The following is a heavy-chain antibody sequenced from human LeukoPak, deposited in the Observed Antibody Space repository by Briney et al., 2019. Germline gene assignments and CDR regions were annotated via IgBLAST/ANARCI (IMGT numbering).Heavy chain of an antibody. J-gene: IGHJ4*02. D-gene: IGHD3-22*01. CDR3: ARGDYETHGYQTR. V-gene: IGHV7-4-1*02. CDR1: GYTFTSHD. CDR2: INTNTGNP. Sequence: ASVKVSCKASGYTFTSHDYNWVRQVTGQGLEWMGWINTNTGNPTYAQGFTGRFVFSLDTSVSTAYLQISSLKADDTAMYYCARGDYETHGYQTRWGQGTLVTVSS.